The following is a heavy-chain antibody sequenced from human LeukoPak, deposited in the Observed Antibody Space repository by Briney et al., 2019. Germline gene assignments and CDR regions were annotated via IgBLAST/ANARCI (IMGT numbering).Heavy chain of an antibody. D-gene: IGHD5-18*01. V-gene: IGHV3-23*01. CDR2: ISGSSGST. CDR3: AKDSSSYGNWFDP. CDR1: GFTFNSYA. Sequence: GGSLRLSCAASGFTFNSYAMSWVRQAPGKGLEWVSAISGSSGSTYYADSVKGRFTISRDNSKNTLYLQMNSLRAEDTAVYYCAKDSSSYGNWFDPWGQGTLVTVSS. J-gene: IGHJ5*02.